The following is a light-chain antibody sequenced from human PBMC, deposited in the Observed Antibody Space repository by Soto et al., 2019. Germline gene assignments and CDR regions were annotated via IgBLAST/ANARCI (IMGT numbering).Light chain of an antibody. J-gene: IGLJ1*01. CDR2: EGT. Sequence: QSVLTQPASVSGSPGQSITIPCSGTTSDVGGYNLVSWYQQHTAKAPKLLIYEGTQRPSGVSSRFSGSKSGNTASLTISGLQAEDEADYYCCSYESSSSYVFGTGTKVTVL. CDR1: TSDVGGYNL. CDR3: CSYESSSSYV. V-gene: IGLV2-23*01.